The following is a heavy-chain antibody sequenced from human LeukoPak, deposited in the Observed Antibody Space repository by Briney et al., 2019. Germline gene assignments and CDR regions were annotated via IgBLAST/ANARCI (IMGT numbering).Heavy chain of an antibody. CDR2: ITRSSNYI. V-gene: IGHV3-21*01. J-gene: IGHJ4*02. CDR1: GFTFSSYS. Sequence: GGSLRLSCVASGFTFSSYSMNWVRQAPGKGLEWVSSITRSSNYIYYADSVKGRFTISRDNAKNSLYLQMNSLRAEDTAVYYCARDQGYYGSGSSLGYWGQGTLVTVSS. D-gene: IGHD3-10*01. CDR3: ARDQGYYGSGSSLGY.